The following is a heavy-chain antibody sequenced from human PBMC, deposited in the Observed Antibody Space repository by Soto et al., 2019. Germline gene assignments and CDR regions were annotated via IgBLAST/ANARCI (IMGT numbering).Heavy chain of an antibody. J-gene: IGHJ4*02. CDR2: IYWNDDK. V-gene: IGHV2-5*01. D-gene: IGHD4-17*01. CDR1: GFSLSTSGVG. CDR3: AHLGADGPLRFITPLLDY. Sequence: QITLKESGPTLVKPTQTLTLTCTFSGFSLSTSGVGVGWIRQPPGKALEWLALIYWNDDKRYSPSLKSRLTITKDTSKNQVVLTMTNMDPVDTATYYCAHLGADGPLRFITPLLDYWGQGTLVTVSS.